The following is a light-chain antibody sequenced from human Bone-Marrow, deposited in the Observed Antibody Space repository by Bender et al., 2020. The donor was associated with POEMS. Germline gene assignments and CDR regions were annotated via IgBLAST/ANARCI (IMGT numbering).Light chain of an antibody. Sequence: QSVLTQPPSVSGTPGQRVTISCSGSGSNIGGYPVNWYQQLPGTAPRLLIYTNNERPSGVSTRFSGSKSGNTASLTISGLQAEDEADYYCCSYAGSSTYVFGTGTKVTVL. V-gene: IGLV1-44*01. J-gene: IGLJ1*01. CDR1: GSNIGGYP. CDR3: CSYAGSSTYV. CDR2: TNN.